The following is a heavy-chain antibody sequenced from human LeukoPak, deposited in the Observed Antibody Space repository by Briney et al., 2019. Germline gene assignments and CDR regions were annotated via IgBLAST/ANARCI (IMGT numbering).Heavy chain of an antibody. D-gene: IGHD3-16*01. Sequence: ASLRVSCKASGYTFTEYNIHWVRQAPGQGLEWMGWINPNSGGTNYAQKFQGGVTMTRDTSINTAYMEVSRLSSDDTAVYYCARPGLRVSGSFSFWGQGILVTVSS. J-gene: IGHJ4*02. CDR2: INPNSGGT. V-gene: IGHV1-2*02. CDR3: ARPGLRVSGSFSF. CDR1: GYTFTEYN.